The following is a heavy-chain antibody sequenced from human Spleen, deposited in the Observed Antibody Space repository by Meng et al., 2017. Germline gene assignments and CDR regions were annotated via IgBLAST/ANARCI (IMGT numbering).Heavy chain of an antibody. J-gene: IGHJ4*02. D-gene: IGHD4-11*01. CDR3: ARGPTTMAHDFDY. Sequence: QRWGAGMLKPSGTLSPTCVVSGGSFSDYYWSWIRQPPGKGLEWIGEINHSGSTNYNPSLESRATISVDTSQNNLSLKLSSVTAADSAVYYCARGPTTMAHDFDYWGQGTLVTVSS. V-gene: IGHV4-34*01. CDR2: INHSGST. CDR1: GGSFSDYY.